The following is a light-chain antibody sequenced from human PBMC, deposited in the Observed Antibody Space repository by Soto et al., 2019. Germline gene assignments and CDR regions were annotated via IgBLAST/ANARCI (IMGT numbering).Light chain of an antibody. CDR2: KAS. V-gene: IGKV1-5*03. CDR3: QHYNTYPWT. Sequence: DIQMTQSPSILSASVGDRVTITCRASQSISSWLAWYQQKPGKAPNLLIHKASHLESGVPSRFSGSGSGTEFTLTISSLXXXXXATYYCQHYNTYPWTFGQGTKVEIK. CDR1: QSISSW. J-gene: IGKJ1*01.